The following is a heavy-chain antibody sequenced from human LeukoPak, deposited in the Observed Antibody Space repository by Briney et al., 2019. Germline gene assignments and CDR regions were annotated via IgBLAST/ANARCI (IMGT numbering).Heavy chain of an antibody. V-gene: IGHV3-30-3*01. CDR1: GFTFSSYA. J-gene: IGHJ3*02. CDR3: ARDLWRNSEDAFDI. Sequence: GRSLRLSCAASGFTFSSYAMHWVRQAPGKGLEWVAVISYDGSNKYYADSVKGRFTTSRDNSKNTLYLQMNSLRAEDTAVYYCARDLWRNSEDAFDIWGQGTMVTVSS. CDR2: ISYDGSNK. D-gene: IGHD2-21*01.